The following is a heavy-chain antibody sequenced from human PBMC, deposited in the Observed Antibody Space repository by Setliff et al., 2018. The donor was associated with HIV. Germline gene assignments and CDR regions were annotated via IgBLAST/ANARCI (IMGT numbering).Heavy chain of an antibody. J-gene: IGHJ4*02. V-gene: IGHV4-34*01. CDR1: GESLSDYS. Sequence: ETLFLTCGVYGESLSDYSWNWIRQPPGKGLEWIGEINHSGSINYNPSLKSRVTVSVDTSKKHFSLKLGSVTAADTAVYYCTRRGWNGYKAFDYWGQGTPVTVSS. CDR2: INHSGSI. CDR3: TRRGWNGYKAFDY. D-gene: IGHD5-12*01.